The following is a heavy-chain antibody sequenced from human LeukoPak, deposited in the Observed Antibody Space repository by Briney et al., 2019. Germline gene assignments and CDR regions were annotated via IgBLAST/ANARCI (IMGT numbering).Heavy chain of an antibody. CDR1: GGSISSYY. D-gene: IGHD2-15*01. CDR2: IYYSGST. V-gene: IGHV4-59*01. Sequence: SETLSLTCTVSGGSISSYYWSWIRQPPGKGLEWIGYIYYSGSTTYNPSLKSRVTISIDTSKSQFSLKLSSVTAADTAVYYCARGGLGYCSGGSCYWFDPWGQGSLVTVSS. CDR3: ARGGLGYCSGGSCYWFDP. J-gene: IGHJ5*02.